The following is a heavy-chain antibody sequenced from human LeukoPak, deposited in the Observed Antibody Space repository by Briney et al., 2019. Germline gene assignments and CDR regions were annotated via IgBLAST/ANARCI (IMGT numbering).Heavy chain of an antibody. J-gene: IGHJ4*02. CDR2: SSVNNVNK. Sequence: ASVKVSCKASGYTFISYGINWLRQAPGQGLEWRGRSSVNNVNKNYVKKFQGRVTMTTDTSTRTAYMELRSLRPDDTAVYYCARDQSPLNGGYSEGEVFDCWGQGTLVTVSS. D-gene: IGHD5-12*01. CDR3: ARDQSPLNGGYSEGEVFDC. CDR1: GYTFISYG. V-gene: IGHV1-18*01.